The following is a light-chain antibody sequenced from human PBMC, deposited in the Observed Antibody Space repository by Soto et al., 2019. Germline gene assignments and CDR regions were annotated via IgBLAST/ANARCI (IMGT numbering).Light chain of an antibody. V-gene: IGKV2-28*01. CDR3: MHGLQSTRT. Sequence: DIVMTQSPLSLPVTPGEPASISCRSSQSLLHRNGYNYLDWYMQKPGQSPQLLIYLGSSRDSGVPDRFSVTRSGTDSKPNNTRLEAIDVLESYCMHGLQSTRTSGKGT. CDR1: QSLLHRNGYNY. J-gene: IGKJ1*01. CDR2: LGS.